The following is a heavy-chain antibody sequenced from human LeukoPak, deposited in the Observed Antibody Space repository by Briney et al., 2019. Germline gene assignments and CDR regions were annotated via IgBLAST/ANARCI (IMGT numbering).Heavy chain of an antibody. CDR1: GGSITSYY. D-gene: IGHD3/OR15-3a*01. CDR3: AREGLGFDY. CDR2: IYYSGST. J-gene: IGHJ4*02. Sequence: PSETLSLTCTVSGGSITSYYWSWIRQPPGKGLEWIGSIYYSGSTYYNPSLKSRVTISVDTSKNQFSLKLSSVTAADTAVYYCAREGLGFDYWGQGTLVTVSS. V-gene: IGHV4-59*12.